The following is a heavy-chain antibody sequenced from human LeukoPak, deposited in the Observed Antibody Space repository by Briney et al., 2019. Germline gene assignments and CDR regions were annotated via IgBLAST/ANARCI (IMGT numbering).Heavy chain of an antibody. Sequence: SGGSLRLSCAASGFTFSRYGMHWVRQAPGKGLEWVAAISYDGINEYYADSVKGRFSISRDNSNNTVYLQMNSLRAEDTAVYHYAKDLSSNYYGSGTYYGTEYWGQGTLVTVSS. CDR1: GFTFSRYG. CDR2: ISYDGINE. V-gene: IGHV3-30*18. J-gene: IGHJ4*02. D-gene: IGHD3-10*01. CDR3: AKDLSSNYYGSGTYYGTEY.